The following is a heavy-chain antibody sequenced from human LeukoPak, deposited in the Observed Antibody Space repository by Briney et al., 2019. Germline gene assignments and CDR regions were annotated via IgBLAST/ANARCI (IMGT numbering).Heavy chain of an antibody. CDR2: TYYRSKWYN. V-gene: IGHV6-1*01. CDR3: ARGGQGDGYSADEAFDI. D-gene: IGHD5-18*01. CDR1: GDSISSNSS. Sequence: SRTLSLTCAIFGDSISSNSSWNWIRQSPSRGLEWLGRTYYRSKWYNDYVVSVKSRININPDTSKNQFSLQLNSVTPEDTAVYHCARGGQGDGYSADEAFDIWGQGTMVTVS. J-gene: IGHJ3*02.